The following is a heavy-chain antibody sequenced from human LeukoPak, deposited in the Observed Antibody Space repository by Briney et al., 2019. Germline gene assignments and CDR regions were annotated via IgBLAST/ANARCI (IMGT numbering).Heavy chain of an antibody. V-gene: IGHV3-49*04. CDR2: MSKMRGFGGTT. CDR1: EFTFGDYA. D-gene: IGHD5-12*01. CDR3: TRAGIVATIGYGMDV. Sequence: PGGSLRLSCTTSEFTFGDYALSWVRQAPGKGLEWVGLMSKMRGFGGTTDYAASVGGRFSISRDDSKSIAYLQMNSLQTEDTAVYYCTRAGIVATIGYGMDVCGQGTTVIVSS. J-gene: IGHJ6*02.